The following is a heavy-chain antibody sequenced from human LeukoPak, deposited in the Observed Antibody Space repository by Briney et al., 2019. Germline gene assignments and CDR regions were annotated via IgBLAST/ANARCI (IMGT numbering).Heavy chain of an antibody. J-gene: IGHJ4*02. V-gene: IGHV1-18*01. D-gene: IGHD6-13*01. CDR1: GYTFTSYG. CDR2: IGAYNGNT. CDR3: ARADSSSWPSWAYSSMGPYY. Sequence: ASVKVSCKASGYTFTSYGISWVRQAPGQGLEWMGWIGAYNGNTNYAQNLQGRVTLTTDTSTSTAYMELRSLISDDTAVYYCARADSSSWPSWAYSSMGPYYWGQGTLVTVSS.